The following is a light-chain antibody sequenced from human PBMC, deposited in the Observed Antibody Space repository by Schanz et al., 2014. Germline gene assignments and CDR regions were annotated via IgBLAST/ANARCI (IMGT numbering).Light chain of an antibody. CDR1: SSDVGGYNY. V-gene: IGLV2-8*01. CDR3: SSYAGSNNFR. J-gene: IGLJ2*01. CDR2: EVS. Sequence: QSALTQPPSASGSPGQSVTISCTGTSSDVGGYNYVSWYQQHPGKAPKLMIYEVSRRPSGVPDRFSGSKSGNTASLTVSGLQDEDEADYYCSSYAGSNNFRFGGGTKLTVL.